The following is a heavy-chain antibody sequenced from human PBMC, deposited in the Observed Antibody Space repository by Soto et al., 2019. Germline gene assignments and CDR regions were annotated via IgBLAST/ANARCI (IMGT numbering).Heavy chain of an antibody. CDR3: AREGQLVPQFDY. CDR2: IIPILGIA. D-gene: IGHD6-6*01. J-gene: IGHJ4*02. CDR1: GGTFSSYT. V-gene: IGHV1-69*08. Sequence: QVQLVQSGAEVKKPGSSVKVSCKASGGTFSSYTISWVRQAPGQGLEWMGGIIPILGIAKYAQKFQGRVTITADKPTSTAYMELSSLRSEDTAVYSCAREGQLVPQFDYWGQGTLVTVSS.